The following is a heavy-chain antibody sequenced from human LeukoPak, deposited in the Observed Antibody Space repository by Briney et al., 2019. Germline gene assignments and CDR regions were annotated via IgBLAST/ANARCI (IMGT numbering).Heavy chain of an antibody. Sequence: GGSLRLSCAASGFTFSSYAMHWVRQAPGKGLEWVAVISYDGSNKYYADSVKGRFTISRDNSKNTLYLQMNSLRAEDTAVYYCALTLDYSPADYFDYWGQGTLVTVSS. J-gene: IGHJ4*02. CDR2: ISYDGSNK. CDR1: GFTFSSYA. CDR3: ALTLDYSPADYFDY. D-gene: IGHD2-15*01. V-gene: IGHV3-30-3*01.